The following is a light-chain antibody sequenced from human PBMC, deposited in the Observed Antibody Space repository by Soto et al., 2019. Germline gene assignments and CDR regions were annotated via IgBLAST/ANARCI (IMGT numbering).Light chain of an antibody. CDR3: SSYTSSSTLRV. CDR1: SSDVGGYNY. V-gene: IGLV2-14*01. CDR2: DVS. J-gene: IGLJ2*01. Sequence: QSALTQPASVSGSPGQSITISCTGTSSDVGGYNYVSWYQQHPGKAPKLMIYDVSNRPSGVSNRFSGYKSGNTASLTISWLQAEDEADYYCSSYTSSSTLRVFGGGTKLTVL.